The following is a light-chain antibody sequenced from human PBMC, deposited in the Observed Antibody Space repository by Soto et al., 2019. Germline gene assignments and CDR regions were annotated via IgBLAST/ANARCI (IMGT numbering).Light chain of an antibody. Sequence: QSVLTQPPSVSGAPGQRVTISCTGSGSTIGAHYDVHWYQQLPGTAPKLLIYDDTHRPSGVPDRFSGSRSGTSASLAISGLEAEDEADYYCQSYDSSLSVLFGGGTKLTVL. CDR3: QSYDSSLSVL. CDR1: GSTIGAHYD. J-gene: IGLJ2*01. V-gene: IGLV1-40*01. CDR2: DDT.